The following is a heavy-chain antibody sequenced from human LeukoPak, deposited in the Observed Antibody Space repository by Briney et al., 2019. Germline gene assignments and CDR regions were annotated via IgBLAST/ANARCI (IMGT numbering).Heavy chain of an antibody. CDR1: GGSISSGSYY. J-gene: IGHJ3*02. CDR3: ARRGGALAVAGTAFDI. V-gene: IGHV4-61*02. D-gene: IGHD6-19*01. Sequence: KPSQTLSLTCTVSGGSISSGSYYWSWIRQPAGKGLEWIGRIYTSGSTNYNPSLKSRVTISVDTSKNQFSLKLSSVTAADTAVYYCARRGGALAVAGTAFDIWGQGTMVTVSS. CDR2: IYTSGST.